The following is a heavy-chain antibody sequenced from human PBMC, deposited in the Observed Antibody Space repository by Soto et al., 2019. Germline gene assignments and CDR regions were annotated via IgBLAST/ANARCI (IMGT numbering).Heavy chain of an antibody. CDR3: ARPSSGWYAAGAFDI. D-gene: IGHD6-19*01. Sequence: ASVKVSCKASGYTFTSYAMHWVRQAPGQRLEWMGWINAGNGNTKYSQKFQGRVTITRDTSASTAYRELSSLRSEDTAVYYCARPSSGWYAAGAFDIWGKGTMVTVAS. V-gene: IGHV1-3*01. J-gene: IGHJ3*02. CDR1: GYTFTSYA. CDR2: INAGNGNT.